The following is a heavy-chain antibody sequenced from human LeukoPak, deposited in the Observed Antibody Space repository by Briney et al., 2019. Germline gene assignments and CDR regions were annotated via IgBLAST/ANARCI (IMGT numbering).Heavy chain of an antibody. CDR3: AKRMHDYVWGTSLHPYYMDV. Sequence: AGTLRLSCAAYGFTFSSYSMNWVRQAQGQGQGWVSFISTSSSYIYYEDSVKGRCTISRDNAKNSLYLKMNSLRAEDTAVYYCAKRMHDYVWGTSLHPYYMDVWGKGTTVTVSS. CDR1: GFTFSSYS. J-gene: IGHJ6*03. CDR2: ISTSSSYI. V-gene: IGHV3-21*04. D-gene: IGHD3-16*01.